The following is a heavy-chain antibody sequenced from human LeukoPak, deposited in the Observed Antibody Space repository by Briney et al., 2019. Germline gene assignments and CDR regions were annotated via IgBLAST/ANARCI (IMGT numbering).Heavy chain of an antibody. D-gene: IGHD3-22*01. CDR2: ISSSSSYI. CDR1: GFTFSSYS. J-gene: IGHJ4*02. V-gene: IGHV3-21*03. CDR3: TTGYYDSRGRHYFDY. Sequence: PGGSLRLSCAASGFTFSSYSMNWVRQAPGKGLEWVSSISSSSSYIYYADSVKGRFTISRDNAKNSLYLQMNSLKTEDTGVYYCTTGYYDSRGRHYFDYWGQGTLVTVSS.